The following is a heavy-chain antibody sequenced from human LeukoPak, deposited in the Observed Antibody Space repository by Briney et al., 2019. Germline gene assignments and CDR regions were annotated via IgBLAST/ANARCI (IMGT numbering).Heavy chain of an antibody. Sequence: SETLSLTCAVYGGSFSGYYWSWIRQPPGKGLEWIGEINHSGSTNYNPSLKSRVTISVDTSKNQFSLKLCSVTAADTAVYYCARRKGRYYYGSGSYQFHFDYWGQGTLVTVSS. CDR2: INHSGST. V-gene: IGHV4-34*01. CDR1: GGSFSGYY. D-gene: IGHD3-10*01. CDR3: ARRKGRYYYGSGSYQFHFDY. J-gene: IGHJ4*02.